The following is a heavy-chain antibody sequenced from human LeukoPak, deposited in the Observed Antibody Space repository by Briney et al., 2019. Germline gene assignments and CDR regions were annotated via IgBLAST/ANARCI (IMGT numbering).Heavy chain of an antibody. CDR1: GFSFSSYE. CDR2: IGGSGTTK. Sequence: PGGSLRLSCAASGFSFSSYEMNWVRKAPGKGLEWLSYIGGSGTTKYYADSVKGRFTISRDNAKNSLYLQMNSLRADDTAIYYCARERSLGQCTGDCYLHWGQGTLVTVSS. D-gene: IGHD2-21*02. V-gene: IGHV3-48*03. CDR3: ARERSLGQCTGDCYLH. J-gene: IGHJ1*01.